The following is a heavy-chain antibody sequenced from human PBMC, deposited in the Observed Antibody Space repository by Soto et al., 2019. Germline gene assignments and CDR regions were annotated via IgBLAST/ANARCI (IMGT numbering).Heavy chain of an antibody. Sequence: SETLSLTCAVSGYSFSSDYYGGWNRQPPGKGLEWIGSIYRSGSTYYKPSLKGRVTISLDTSKNQFSLKLSSVTAADTAVYYCARAPLSRSGWFDGFDIWGQGTMVTVSS. V-gene: IGHV4-38-2*01. CDR1: GYSFSSDYY. CDR3: ARAPLSRSGWFDGFDI. CDR2: IYRSGST. J-gene: IGHJ3*02. D-gene: IGHD6-19*01.